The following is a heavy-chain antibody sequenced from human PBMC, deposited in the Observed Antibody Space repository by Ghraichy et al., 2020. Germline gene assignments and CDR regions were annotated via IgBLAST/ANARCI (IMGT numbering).Heavy chain of an antibody. Sequence: GGSLRLSCAASGFTFSSYWMSWVRQAPGKGLEWVANIKQDGSEKYYVDSVKGRFTISRDNAKNSLYLQMNSLRAEDTAVYYCARDDYGDRHYYFDYWGQGTLVTVSS. V-gene: IGHV3-7*01. D-gene: IGHD4-17*01. CDR2: IKQDGSEK. CDR3: ARDDYGDRHYYFDY. CDR1: GFTFSSYW. J-gene: IGHJ4*02.